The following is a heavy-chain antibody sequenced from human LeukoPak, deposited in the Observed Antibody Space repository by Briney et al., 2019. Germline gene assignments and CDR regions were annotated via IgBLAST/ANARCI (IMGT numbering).Heavy chain of an antibody. J-gene: IGHJ3*02. CDR2: ISYSGSNK. Sequence: GGSLRLSCAASGFTFSSYGMHWVRQAPGKGLEWVAVISYSGSNKYYADSVKGRFTISRDNSKNTLYLQMNSLRADGTAVYYYTKDLASQGAFDIWGQGTMVTVSS. CDR3: TKDLASQGAFDI. D-gene: IGHD5-12*01. V-gene: IGHV3-30*18. CDR1: GFTFSSYG.